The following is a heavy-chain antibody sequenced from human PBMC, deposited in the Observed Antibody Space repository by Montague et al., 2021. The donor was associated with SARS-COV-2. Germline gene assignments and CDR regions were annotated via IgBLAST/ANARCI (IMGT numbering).Heavy chain of an antibody. D-gene: IGHD3-22*01. CDR2: RCYNGNT. Sequence: SETLSLTCTVSGDSISTYYCCWIRQPPRKGLELNCYRCYNGNTNYHHSLTRQITISVATSKNQFSLRLSSVTAADTAVYFCASGGATYYYDTSGTVDAFDTWGQGTMVTVSS. CDR1: GDSISTYY. J-gene: IGHJ3*02. V-gene: IGHV4-59*01. CDR3: ASGGATYYYDTSGTVDAFDT.